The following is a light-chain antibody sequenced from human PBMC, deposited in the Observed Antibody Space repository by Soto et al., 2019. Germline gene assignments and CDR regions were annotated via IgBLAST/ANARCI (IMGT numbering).Light chain of an antibody. J-gene: IGKJ1*01. CDR3: QQSYTTPRT. Sequence: DIQMTQSPSSLSASVGDRVTIACRASQSISTYVNWYLQKPVKAPQLLIFAASSLHSVVPSRFSGSGSGTAFTLTINTLEPEDLATHYFQQSYTTPRTFGQGTKVAIK. V-gene: IGKV1-39*01. CDR2: AAS. CDR1: QSISTY.